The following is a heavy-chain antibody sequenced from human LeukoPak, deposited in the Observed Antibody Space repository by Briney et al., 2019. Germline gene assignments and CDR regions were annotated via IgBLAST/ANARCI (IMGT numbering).Heavy chain of an antibody. Sequence: GASVKVSCKASGYTFINYDIMWVRQATGQGLEWMGWMNSNSGNTGYAQKFQGRVTMTRDTSMSTAYMELSSLRIEDTAGYYCTRGRGGTIVRGYMDYWGQGTLVTVSS. CDR3: TRGRGGTIVRGYMDY. CDR1: GYTFINYD. V-gene: IGHV1-8*01. D-gene: IGHD3-10*01. CDR2: MNSNSGNT. J-gene: IGHJ4*02.